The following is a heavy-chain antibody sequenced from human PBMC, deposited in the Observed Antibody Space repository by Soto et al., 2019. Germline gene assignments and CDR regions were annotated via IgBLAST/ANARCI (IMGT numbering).Heavy chain of an antibody. V-gene: IGHV3-11*01. CDR1: GFTFDNYY. D-gene: IGHD1-7*01. Sequence: QVPLAESGGGLVQPGGSLRLSCAASGFTFDNYYMSWIRQAPGKGLEWISYISSNDGTTYYADSLKGRFTISRDNAKNSLYLQMNSLRAEDTAVYYCAREINYSRYPRVIDFWGQGTLVTVSS. CDR3: AREINYSRYPRVIDF. CDR2: ISSNDGTT. J-gene: IGHJ4*02.